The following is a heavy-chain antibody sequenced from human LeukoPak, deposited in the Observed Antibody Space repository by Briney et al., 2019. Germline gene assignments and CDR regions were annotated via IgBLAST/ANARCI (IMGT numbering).Heavy chain of an antibody. V-gene: IGHV1-18*01. D-gene: IGHD3-10*01. CDR1: GDRSSTYG. CDR2: INRNNGKT. CDR3: TRDLGVTAKDPFEY. Sequence: ASVKVSCKISGDRSSTYGINWVRQAPGQGLEWLGWINRNNGKTKYGQKFQGRVTMTRDTDTTTYYMEMRSLGSDGTAIYYCTRDLGVTAKDPFEYWGQGTLVTVTS. J-gene: IGHJ4*02.